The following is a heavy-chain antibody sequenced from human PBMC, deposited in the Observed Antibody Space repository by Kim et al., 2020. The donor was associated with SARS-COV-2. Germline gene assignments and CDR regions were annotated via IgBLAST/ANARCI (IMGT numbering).Heavy chain of an antibody. J-gene: IGHJ5*02. CDR3: AWGVRGMWQLVGAENWFDP. Sequence: SQTLSLTCTVSGGSISSSSYYWGWIRQPPGKGLEWIGSIYYSGSTYYNPSLKRRVTISVDTSKNQFSLKLSSVTAADTAVYYCAWGVRGMWQLVGAENWFDPWGQGTLVTVSS. D-gene: IGHD6-13*01. CDR1: GGSISSSSYY. CDR2: IYYSGST. V-gene: IGHV4-39*01.